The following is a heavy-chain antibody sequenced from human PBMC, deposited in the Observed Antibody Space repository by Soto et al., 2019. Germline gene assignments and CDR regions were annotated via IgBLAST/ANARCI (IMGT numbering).Heavy chain of an antibody. CDR3: VKDGGYCSSTTCYSPRNHYFDS. Sequence: LRLSCAASGFTFRDYWMSWVRQAPGKGPEWVANIKFDGSEKQYVDSVKGRFSISRDNSRNSLFLQMNSLRAGDTAVYYCVKDGGYCSSTTCYSPRNHYFDSWGQGTLVTVSS. CDR1: GFTFRDYW. V-gene: IGHV3-7*03. CDR2: IKFDGSEK. J-gene: IGHJ4*02. D-gene: IGHD2-2*01.